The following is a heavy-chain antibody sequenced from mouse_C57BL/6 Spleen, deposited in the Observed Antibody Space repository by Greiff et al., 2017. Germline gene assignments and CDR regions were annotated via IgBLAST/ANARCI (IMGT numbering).Heavy chain of an antibody. Sequence: VQLQQSGAELVMPGASVKLSCKASGYTFTSYWMHWVKQRPGQGLEWIGEIDPSDSYTNYNQKFKGKSTLTVDKSSSTAYMQLSSLTSEDSAVYYCARCPYYYGSSYFDYWGQGTTLTVSS. CDR2: IDPSDSYT. D-gene: IGHD1-1*01. CDR3: ARCPYYYGSSYFDY. CDR1: GYTFTSYW. V-gene: IGHV1-69*01. J-gene: IGHJ2*01.